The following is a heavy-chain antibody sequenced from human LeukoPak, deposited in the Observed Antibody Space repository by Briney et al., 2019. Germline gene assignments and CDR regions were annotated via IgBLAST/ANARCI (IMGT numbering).Heavy chain of an antibody. CDR3: ARDLTSPWVSTPYYGMDV. Sequence: GGSLRLSCAASGFTFSNAWMSWVRQAPGKGLEWVGRIKSKTDGGRTDYAAPVKGRFTISRDNSKNTLYLQMNSLRAEDTAVYYCARDLTSPWVSTPYYGMDVWGQGTTVTVSS. D-gene: IGHD6-13*01. J-gene: IGHJ6*02. CDR1: GFTFSNAW. CDR2: IKSKTDGGRT. V-gene: IGHV3-15*01.